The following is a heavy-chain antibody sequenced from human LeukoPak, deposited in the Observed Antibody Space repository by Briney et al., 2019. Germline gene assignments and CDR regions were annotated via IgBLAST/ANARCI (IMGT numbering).Heavy chain of an antibody. CDR2: ISYDGSNK. CDR3: AKESRLHEYFQH. V-gene: IGHV3-30*18. Sequence: GGSLRLSCAASGFTFSSYGMHWVRQAPGKGLEWVAVISYDGSNKYYADSVKGRFTISRDNSKNTLYLQINSLRAEDTAVYYCAKESRLHEYFQHWGQGTLVTVSS. D-gene: IGHD6-25*01. CDR1: GFTFSSYG. J-gene: IGHJ1*01.